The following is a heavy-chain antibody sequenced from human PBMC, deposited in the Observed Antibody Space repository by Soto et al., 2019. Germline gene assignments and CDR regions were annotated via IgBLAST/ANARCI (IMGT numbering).Heavy chain of an antibody. CDR3: ARARFHYSTNIYYGLDV. CDR2: INHSVTT. Sequence: SETLSLTCSFYVWSFIGYSCTLLLQPPVNGLEWIGEINHSVTTDYNPALKSRVTISADTSKNQFSLRMTSVTAAYTAVYYCARARFHYSTNIYYGLDVWSQGNKVTVSS. D-gene: IGHD2-15*01. V-gene: IGHV4-34*01. CDR1: VWSFIGYS. J-gene: IGHJ6*02.